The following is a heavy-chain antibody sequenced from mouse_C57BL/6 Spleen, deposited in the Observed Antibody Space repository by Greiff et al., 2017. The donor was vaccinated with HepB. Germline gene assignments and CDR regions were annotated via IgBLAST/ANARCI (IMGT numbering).Heavy chain of an antibody. J-gene: IGHJ2*01. CDR1: GYSFTGYF. CDR2: INPYNGDT. V-gene: IGHV1-20*01. Sequence: VQLQQSGPELVKPGDSVKISCKASGYSFTGYFMNWVMQSHGKSLEWIGRINPYNGDTFYNQKFKGKATLTVDKSSSTAHMELRSLTSEDSEVYYCARRGLYYGSSPYYFDYWGQGTTLTVSS. CDR3: ARRGLYYGSSPYYFDY. D-gene: IGHD1-1*01.